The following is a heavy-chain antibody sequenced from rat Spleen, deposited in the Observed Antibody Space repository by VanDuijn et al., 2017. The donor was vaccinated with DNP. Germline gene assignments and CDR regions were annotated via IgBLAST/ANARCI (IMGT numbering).Heavy chain of an antibody. Sequence: EVQLQESGPGLVKPSQSLSLTCSVTGFSITSNYRWNWIRKFPGNKLEWMGSINSAGNTNYNPSLKSRISITRDTSKNQFFLQVNSVNTEDTATYYCARWPGYNPPYAMDAWGQGTSVTVSS. V-gene: IGHV3-3*01. CDR1: GFSITSNYR. D-gene: IGHD1-4*01. CDR3: ARWPGYNPPYAMDA. CDR2: INSAGNT. J-gene: IGHJ4*01.